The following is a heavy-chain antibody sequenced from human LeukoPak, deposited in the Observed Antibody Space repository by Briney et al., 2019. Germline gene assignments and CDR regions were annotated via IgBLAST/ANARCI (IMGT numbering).Heavy chain of an antibody. J-gene: IGHJ4*02. D-gene: IGHD4-23*01. V-gene: IGHV3-23*01. Sequence: WGSLRLSCAASGFTFSSYGMSWVRQAPGKGLEWVSAISGSGGSTYYADSVKGRFTISRDNSKNTLYLQMNSLRAEDTAVYYCAKYYGGNSGGYFDYWGQGTLVTVSS. CDR2: ISGSGGST. CDR1: GFTFSSYG. CDR3: AKYYGGNSGGYFDY.